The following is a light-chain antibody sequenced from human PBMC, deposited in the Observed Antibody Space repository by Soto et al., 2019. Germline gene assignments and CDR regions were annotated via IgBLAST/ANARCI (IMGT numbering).Light chain of an antibody. V-gene: IGKV3-15*01. J-gene: IGKJ1*01. CDR2: GAS. CDR3: QQYYNWPWT. Sequence: EIVMTQSPATLSVSPGGIATLSCRASQTISGTLAWYQQKPGQAPRLLIHGASTRAPGFPARFSGSGSGTDFTLTLSSLQSEDFAVYYCQQYYNWPWTFGQGTKVEIK. CDR1: QTISGT.